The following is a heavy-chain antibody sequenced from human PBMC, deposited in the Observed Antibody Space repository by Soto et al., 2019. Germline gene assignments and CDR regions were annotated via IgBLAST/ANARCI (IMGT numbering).Heavy chain of an antibody. J-gene: IGHJ3*02. D-gene: IGHD6-19*01. CDR3: ARESSVAEAWVHAFDI. CDR1: GYTFTSYG. Sequence: ASVKVSCKASGYTFTSYGISWVRQAPGQGLEWMGWISAYNGNTNYAQKFQGRVTITADESTSTAYMELSNLRSEDTAVYYCARESSVAEAWVHAFDIWGQGTMVTVSS. CDR2: ISAYNGNT. V-gene: IGHV1-18*04.